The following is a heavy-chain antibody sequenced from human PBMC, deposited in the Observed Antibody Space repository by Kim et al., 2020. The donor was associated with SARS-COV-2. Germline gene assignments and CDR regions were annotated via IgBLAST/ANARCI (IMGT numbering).Heavy chain of an antibody. V-gene: IGHV3-48*02. D-gene: IGHD4-17*01. CDR3: ARGNGDYYPFAY. Sequence: GGSLRLSCAASGFTFNNYGMNWVRQAPGKGLEWVSYISYSSRIIYYVDSVKGRFTISRDNAKNSLYLQMNSLRDEDTAVYYCARGNGDYYPFAYWGQGTLVTVSS. J-gene: IGHJ4*02. CDR2: ISYSSRII. CDR1: GFTFNNYG.